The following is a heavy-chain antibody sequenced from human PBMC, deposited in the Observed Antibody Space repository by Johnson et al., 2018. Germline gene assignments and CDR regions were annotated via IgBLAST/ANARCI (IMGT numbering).Heavy chain of an antibody. CDR2: ISYDGSNK. CDR1: GFTFSSYG. Sequence: VQLQESGGGAVQPGRSLRLSCAASGFTFSSYGMHWVRQAPGKGLEWVAVISYDGSNKFYPDSVKGRFTISRDNAKNSLYLQMNSLRAEDTAVYFCARDTSWAFDMWGQGTMVTVS. J-gene: IGHJ3*02. V-gene: IGHV3-30*03. CDR3: ARDTSWAFDM.